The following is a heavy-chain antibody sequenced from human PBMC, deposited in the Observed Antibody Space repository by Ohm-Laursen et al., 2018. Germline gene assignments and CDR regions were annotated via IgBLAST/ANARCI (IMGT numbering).Heavy chain of an antibody. CDR3: AKPIAAAGY. J-gene: IGHJ4*02. V-gene: IGHV3-23*01. CDR1: GFTFRRDA. Sequence: SLRLSCAASGFTFRRDAMSWVRQAPGRGLEWVSSLSDNGAKTYYADSVKGRFTISRDNSKNTLYLQMNSLRAEDTAVYYCAKPIAAAGYWGQGTLVTVSS. D-gene: IGHD6-13*01. CDR2: LSDNGAKT.